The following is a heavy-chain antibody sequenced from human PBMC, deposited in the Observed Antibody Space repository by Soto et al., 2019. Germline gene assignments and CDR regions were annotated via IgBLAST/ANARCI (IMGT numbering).Heavy chain of an antibody. CDR1: GFPFSSYG. J-gene: IGHJ4*02. Sequence: QVKLVESGGGVVQSGRSLRLSCAASGFPFSSYGMPWVRQAPGKGLEWVAVIWYDGSNKYYADSVKGRFTISRDNSKNTLYLQMNSLRAEDTAVYYCARGSPRNTDFDYWGQGTLVPVSS. CDR2: IWYDGSNK. CDR3: ARGSPRNTDFDY. V-gene: IGHV3-33*01. D-gene: IGHD1-1*01.